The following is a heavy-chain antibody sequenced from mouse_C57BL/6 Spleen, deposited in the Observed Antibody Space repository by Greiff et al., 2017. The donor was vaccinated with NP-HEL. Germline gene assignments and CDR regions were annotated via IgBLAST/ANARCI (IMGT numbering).Heavy chain of an antibody. CDR1: GYAFSSSW. J-gene: IGHJ4*01. Sequence: VQLQQSGPELVKPGASVKISCKASGYAFSSSWMNWVKQRPGKGLEWIGRIYPGDGDTNYNGKFKGKATLTADKSSSTAYMQLSSLTSEDSAVYFCARGDYSHYWGQGTSVTVSS. CDR3: ARGDYSHY. CDR2: IYPGDGDT. V-gene: IGHV1-82*01. D-gene: IGHD2-12*01.